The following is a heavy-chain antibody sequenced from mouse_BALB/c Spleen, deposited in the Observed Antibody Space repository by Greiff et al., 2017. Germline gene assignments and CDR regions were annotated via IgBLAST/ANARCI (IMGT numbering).Heavy chain of an antibody. CDR1: GYSITSGYS. CDR3: ARVPFYYGYDGPYFDY. J-gene: IGHJ2*01. Sequence: EVQLQQSGPDLVKPSQSLSLTCTVTGYSITSGYSWHWIRQFPGNKLEWMGYIHYSGSTNYNPSLKSRISITRDTSKNQFFLQLNSVTTEDTATYYCARVPFYYGYDGPYFDYWGQGTTLTVSS. D-gene: IGHD2-2*01. V-gene: IGHV3-1*02. CDR2: IHYSGST.